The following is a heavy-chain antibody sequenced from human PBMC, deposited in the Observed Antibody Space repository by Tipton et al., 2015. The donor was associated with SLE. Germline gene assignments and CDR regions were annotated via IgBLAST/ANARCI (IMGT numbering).Heavy chain of an antibody. D-gene: IGHD6-19*01. J-gene: IGHJ6*03. CDR1: VGSFSGYY. Sequence: TLSLTCAVYVGSFSGYYWSWIRQPPGKGLEWIGEINHSGSTNYNPSLKSRVTISVDTSKNQVSLKLTSVTTADTAVYYCATEGSGWSHYMDVWGKGTTVTVSS. CDR2: INHSGST. V-gene: IGHV4-34*01. CDR3: ATEGSGWSHYMDV.